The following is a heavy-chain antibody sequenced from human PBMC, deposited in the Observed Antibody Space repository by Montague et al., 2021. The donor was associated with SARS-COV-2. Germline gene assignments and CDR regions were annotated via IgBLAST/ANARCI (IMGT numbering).Heavy chain of an antibody. CDR1: GGSFSGYY. V-gene: IGHV4-34*01. D-gene: IGHD3-10*01. Sequence: SETLSLTCAVYGGSFSGYYWSWIRQPPGKGLEWIGEINHSGSTNYNPSLKSRVTISVDTSKNQFSLKLTSVTAADTAIYFCARDRFDFGAGRQGTIDFWGQGILVTVSS. CDR2: INHSGST. J-gene: IGHJ4*02. CDR3: ARDRFDFGAGRQGTIDF.